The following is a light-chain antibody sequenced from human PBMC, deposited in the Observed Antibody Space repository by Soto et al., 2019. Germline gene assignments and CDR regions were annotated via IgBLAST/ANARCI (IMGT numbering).Light chain of an antibody. CDR1: ASNIGSNF. J-gene: IGLJ2*01. CDR3: ATWDDNVKGPV. Sequence: QSVLTQPPSASGPPGQRVTISYSGRASNIGSNFVSWYQVVPGTAPKLLIYTNSHRPSGVPDRFSGSRSGTSASLDISGLQSDDEADYFCATWDDNVKGPVFGGGTKLTVL. CDR2: TNS. V-gene: IGLV1-44*01.